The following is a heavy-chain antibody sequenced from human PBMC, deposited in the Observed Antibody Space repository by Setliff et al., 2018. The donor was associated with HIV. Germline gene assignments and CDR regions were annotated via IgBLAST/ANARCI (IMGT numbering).Heavy chain of an antibody. D-gene: IGHD5-18*01. J-gene: IGHJ4*02. V-gene: IGHV3-66*02. CDR2: IYKGGKT. CDR1: GFRVTDTY. CDR3: AKGGYGGAYYVAGY. Sequence: PGGSLRLSCEASGFRVTDTYMAWVRQAPGKGLEWVTLIYKGGKTYYADFVKGRFTIARDDSKNTVSLQMTNLGTGDTATYYCAKGGYGGAYYVAGYWGQGTLVTVSS.